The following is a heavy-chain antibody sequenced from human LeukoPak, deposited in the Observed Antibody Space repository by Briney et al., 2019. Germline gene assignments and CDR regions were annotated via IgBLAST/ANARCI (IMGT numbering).Heavy chain of an antibody. CDR2: TNPSGGST. CDR1: GYTFTSYY. D-gene: IGHD2/OR15-2a*01. V-gene: IGHV1-46*01. J-gene: IGHJ3*02. CDR3: AILLWGPYDAFDI. Sequence: ASVKVSCKASGYTFTSYYMHWVRQAPGQGLEWMGITNPSGGSTSYAQKFQGRVTMTRDTSTSTVYMELSSLRSEDTAVYYCAILLWGPYDAFDIWGQGTMVTVSS.